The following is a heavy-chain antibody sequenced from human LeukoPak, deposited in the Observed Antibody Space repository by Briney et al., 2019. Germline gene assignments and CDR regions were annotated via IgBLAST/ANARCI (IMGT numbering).Heavy chain of an antibody. CDR2: ISSSSSYI. CDR1: GFTFSSYS. V-gene: IGHV3-21*01. J-gene: IGHJ4*02. CDR3: ARETYGDYVGDY. Sequence: GGSLRLSCAASGFTFSSYSMNWVRQAPGKGLEWVSSISSSSSYIYYADSVKGRFTISRDNAKNSLYLQMNSLRAEDTAVYYCARETYGDYVGDYWGQGTLVTASS. D-gene: IGHD4-17*01.